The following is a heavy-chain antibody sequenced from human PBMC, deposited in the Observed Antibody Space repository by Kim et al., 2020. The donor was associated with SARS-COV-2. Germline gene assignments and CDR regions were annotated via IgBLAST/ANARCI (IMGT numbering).Heavy chain of an antibody. CDR2: IGTAGDP. CDR1: GFTFSSYD. J-gene: IGHJ3*02. Sequence: GGSLRLSCAASGFTFSSYDMHWVRQATGKGLEWVSAIGTAGDPYYPGSVKGRFTISRENAKNSLYLQMNSLRAGDTAVYYCARANQGRYAFDIWGQGTMVTVSS. CDR3: ARANQGRYAFDI. D-gene: IGHD2-2*01. V-gene: IGHV3-13*05.